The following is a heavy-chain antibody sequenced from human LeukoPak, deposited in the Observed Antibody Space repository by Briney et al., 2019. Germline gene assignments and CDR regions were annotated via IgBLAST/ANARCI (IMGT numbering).Heavy chain of an antibody. CDR1: GFIFSHHG. J-gene: IGHJ6*03. CDR2: IRTDGVTT. D-gene: IGHD3-10*01. Sequence: PGGSLRLSCAASGFIFSHHGMNWVRQAPGKGLEWVSGIRTDGVTTNYADSVKGRFTISRDNAKNTLYLQMNSLRAEDMAVYYCARTQRSGAVMDVWGKGTTVTISS. CDR3: ARTQRSGAVMDV. V-gene: IGHV3-74*01.